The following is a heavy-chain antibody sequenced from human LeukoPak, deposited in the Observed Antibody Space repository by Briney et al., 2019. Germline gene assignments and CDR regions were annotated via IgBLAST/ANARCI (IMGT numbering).Heavy chain of an antibody. V-gene: IGHV5-51*01. Sequence: GESLKISCKGSGYSFTSYWIAWVRQMPGKGLEWMGIIYPGDSDTRYSPSFQGQVTISADKSISTAYLQWSSLKASDTAIYYCARRIGVLRYFDDAFDIWGQGTVVTVSS. J-gene: IGHJ3*02. CDR3: ARRIGVLRYFDDAFDI. CDR1: GYSFTSYW. D-gene: IGHD3-9*01. CDR2: IYPGDSDT.